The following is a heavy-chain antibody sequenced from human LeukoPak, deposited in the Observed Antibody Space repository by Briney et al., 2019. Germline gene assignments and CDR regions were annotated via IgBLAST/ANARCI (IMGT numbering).Heavy chain of an antibody. Sequence: SETLSLTCTVSGGSISSYYWSWIRQPPGKGLEWIGYIFYSGSTNYNPSLKSRVTISVDTSNNQFSLKLSSVTAADTAVYYCAKTTVNNYYYMDVWGKGTTVTVSS. CDR2: IFYSGST. V-gene: IGHV4-59*01. CDR3: AKTTVNNYYYMDV. D-gene: IGHD4-11*01. J-gene: IGHJ6*03. CDR1: GGSISSYY.